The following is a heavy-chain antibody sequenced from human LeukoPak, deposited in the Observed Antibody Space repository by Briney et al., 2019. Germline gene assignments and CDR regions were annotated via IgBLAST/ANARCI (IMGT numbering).Heavy chain of an antibody. J-gene: IGHJ4*02. CDR1: GFTLSSYG. CDR3: PKDPYGSGRYRSY. Sequence: GGSLRLSCAPSGFTLSSYGMHWVRQAPGKRLEWVVGISYDGSNKYYADSVKGRFTISRDNSKNTLYLQMTGLRAEDTAVYYCPKDPYGSGRYRSYWGQGTLVTVPS. V-gene: IGHV3-30*18. D-gene: IGHD3-10*01. CDR2: ISYDGSNK.